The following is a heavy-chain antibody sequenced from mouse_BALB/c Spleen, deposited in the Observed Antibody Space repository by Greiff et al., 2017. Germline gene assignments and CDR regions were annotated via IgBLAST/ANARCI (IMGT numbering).Heavy chain of an antibody. Sequence: EVKLVESGPGLVKPSQSLSLTCSVTGYSITSGYYWNWIRQFPGNKLEWMGYISYDGSNNYNPSLKNRISITRDTSKNQFFLKLNSVTTEDTATYYCARDATATAYWGQGTLVTVSA. V-gene: IGHV3-6*02. J-gene: IGHJ3*01. CDR2: ISYDGSN. D-gene: IGHD1-2*01. CDR1: GYSITSGYY. CDR3: ARDATATAY.